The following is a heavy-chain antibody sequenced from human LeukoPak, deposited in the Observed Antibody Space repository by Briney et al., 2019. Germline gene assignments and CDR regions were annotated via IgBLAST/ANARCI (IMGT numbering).Heavy chain of an antibody. Sequence: SETLSLTCTVSGGSISSYYWSWIRQPPGKGLEWIGYIYYTGTTNYNPSLKSRVTISVDTSKNQFSLKLSSVTAADTAVYYCARVKYYDFWSGPSNYYYYMDVWGKGTTVTASS. CDR2: IYYTGTT. J-gene: IGHJ6*03. V-gene: IGHV4-59*08. CDR1: GGSISSYY. CDR3: ARVKYYDFWSGPSNYYYYMDV. D-gene: IGHD3-3*01.